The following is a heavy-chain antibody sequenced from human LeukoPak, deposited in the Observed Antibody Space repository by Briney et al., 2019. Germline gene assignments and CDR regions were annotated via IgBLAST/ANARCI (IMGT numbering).Heavy chain of an antibody. Sequence: GGSLRLSCVASGFSLSGYWMYWVRQAPGKGLMYISRNNGDGSTTNYADVVKGRFTMSRDNVKNTLYLQMNSLRVEDTAVYYCTRDPRNVGLAPWGQGTLVTVSS. CDR1: GFSLSGYW. V-gene: IGHV3-74*01. CDR3: TRDPRNVGLAP. CDR2: NNGDGSTT. J-gene: IGHJ5*02. D-gene: IGHD2-15*01.